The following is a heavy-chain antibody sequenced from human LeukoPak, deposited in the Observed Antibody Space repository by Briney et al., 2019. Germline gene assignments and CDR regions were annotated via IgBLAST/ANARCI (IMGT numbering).Heavy chain of an antibody. Sequence: ASAKVSCKASGYAFTSYGISWVRQAPGQGLEWMGWISAYNGNTNYAQKLQGRATMTTDTSTSTAYMELRSLRSDDTAVYYCARDEYYDSSGYPPFDYWGQGTLVTVSS. V-gene: IGHV1-18*01. CDR3: ARDEYYDSSGYPPFDY. CDR1: GYAFTSYG. D-gene: IGHD3-22*01. CDR2: ISAYNGNT. J-gene: IGHJ4*02.